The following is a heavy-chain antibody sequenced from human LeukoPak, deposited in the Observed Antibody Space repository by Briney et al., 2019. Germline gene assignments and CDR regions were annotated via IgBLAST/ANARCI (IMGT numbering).Heavy chain of an antibody. D-gene: IGHD3-10*01. Sequence: GASVKVSSKASGGTFSSYAISWVRQAPGQGLEWMGGIIPIFGTANYAQKFQGRVTITADESTSTAYMELSSLRSEDTAVYYCARDRSGNPDYYYSGAWYFDLWGRGTLVTVSS. V-gene: IGHV1-69*13. CDR1: GGTFSSYA. CDR3: ARDRSGNPDYYYSGAWYFDL. CDR2: IIPIFGTA. J-gene: IGHJ2*01.